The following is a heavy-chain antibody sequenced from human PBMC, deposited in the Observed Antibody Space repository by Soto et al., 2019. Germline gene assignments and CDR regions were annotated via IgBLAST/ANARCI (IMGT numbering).Heavy chain of an antibody. D-gene: IGHD2-8*01. CDR3: VRLSGCSNGVCYRFDY. V-gene: IGHV5-51*01. CDR2: IYPGDSDT. CDR1: GYTFTSYW. J-gene: IGHJ4*02. Sequence: LGESLKISCKGSGYTFTSYWIGWVRQMPGQGLEWMGFIYPGDSDTRYSPSFQGQVTISADKSIGTAYLQWSSLKASDTAIYYCVRLSGCSNGVCYRFDYWGQGILVTVS.